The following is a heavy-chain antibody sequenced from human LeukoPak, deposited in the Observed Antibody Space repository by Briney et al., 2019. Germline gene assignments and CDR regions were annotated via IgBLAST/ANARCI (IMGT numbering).Heavy chain of an antibody. CDR1: GFTFSDYY. V-gene: IGHV3-11*04. CDR2: ISSSGSTI. J-gene: IGHJ3*02. Sequence: GGSLRLSCAASGFTFSDYYMSWIRQAPGKGLEWVSYISSSGSTIYYADSVKGRFTISRDNAKNSLYLQMNSLRAEDTAVYYCARPDYYDSSGYPDAFDIWGQGTMVTVSS. D-gene: IGHD3-22*01. CDR3: ARPDYYDSSGYPDAFDI.